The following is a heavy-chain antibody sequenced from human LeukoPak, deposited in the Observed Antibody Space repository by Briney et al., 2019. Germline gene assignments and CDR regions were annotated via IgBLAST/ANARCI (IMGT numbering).Heavy chain of an antibody. J-gene: IGHJ4*02. V-gene: IGHV1-18*01. CDR3: AKRIQSAMATGY. Sequence: ASVKVSCKASGYSFINYAINWVRQAPGQGLEWMGWISTYNGHTNYAQNLQGRVTMTTDTSTSTAYMELRSLTSDDTAVYYCAKRIQSAMATGYWGQGTLVTVSS. CDR2: ISTYNGHT. CDR1: GYSFINYA. D-gene: IGHD5-18*01.